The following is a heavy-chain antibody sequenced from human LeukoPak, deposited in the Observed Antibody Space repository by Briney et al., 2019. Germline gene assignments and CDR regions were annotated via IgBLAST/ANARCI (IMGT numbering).Heavy chain of an antibody. D-gene: IGHD5-18*01. J-gene: IGHJ4*02. CDR2: IYHSGSA. V-gene: IGHV4-4*02. Sequence: PSETLSLTCAVSGGSISSSNWWSWVRQPPGKGLEWIGEIYHSGSANYNPSLKSRVIISVDKSKNQFSLKLSSVIAADTAVYYRARDGSGLWSTPHFDYWGQGTLVTVSS. CDR1: GGSISSSNW. CDR3: ARDGSGLWSTPHFDY.